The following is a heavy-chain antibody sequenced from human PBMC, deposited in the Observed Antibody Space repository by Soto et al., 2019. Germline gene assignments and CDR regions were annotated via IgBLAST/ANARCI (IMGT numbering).Heavy chain of an antibody. V-gene: IGHV3-30*03. D-gene: IGHD2-21*02. Sequence: GSLRLSCAASRFTFSNYGMHWVRQAPGKGLEWVAVISSGGTTKYYGDSVTGRFTISRDNFKNTLYLQMDSLRHEDTAVYYCAEGYCGGDCESRGTAFDFWGQGTLVTVSS. CDR3: AEGYCGGDCESRGTAFDF. J-gene: IGHJ4*02. CDR2: ISSGGTTK. CDR1: RFTFSNYG.